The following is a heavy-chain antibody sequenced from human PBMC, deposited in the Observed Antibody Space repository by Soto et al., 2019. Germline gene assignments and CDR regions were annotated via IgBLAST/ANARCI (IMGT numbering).Heavy chain of an antibody. D-gene: IGHD3-22*01. CDR2: IYTSGNT. CDR3: ARDWARPIGGDGSGYYGYFYYYGMDV. Sequence: SETLSLTCTVSGGSISSYYWIWIRQPAGKGLEWIGRIYTSGNTNYNPSLKSRVTMSVDTSKNQLYLKLSSVTAADTAVYYCARDWARPIGGDGSGYYGYFYYYGMDVWGQGTTVTVSS. CDR1: GGSISSYY. J-gene: IGHJ6*02. V-gene: IGHV4-4*07.